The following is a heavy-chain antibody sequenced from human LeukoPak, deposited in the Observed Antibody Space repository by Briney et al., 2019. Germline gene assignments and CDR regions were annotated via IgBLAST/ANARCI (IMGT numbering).Heavy chain of an antibody. D-gene: IGHD6-13*01. CDR3: AKVRGVAAAVNDPYFDY. Sequence: PGGSLRLSCAASGFTFDDYAMHWVRQAPGKGLEWVSLISGDGGSTYYADSVKGRFTISRDNSKNSLYLQMNSLRTEDTALYYCAKVRGVAAAVNDPYFDYWGQGTLVTASS. V-gene: IGHV3-43*02. CDR1: GFTFDDYA. J-gene: IGHJ4*02. CDR2: ISGDGGST.